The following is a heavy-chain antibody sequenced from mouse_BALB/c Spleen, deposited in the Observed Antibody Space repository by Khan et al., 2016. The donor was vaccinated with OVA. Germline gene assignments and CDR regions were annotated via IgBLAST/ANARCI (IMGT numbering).Heavy chain of an antibody. Sequence: QMQLEESGPGLVAPSQSLSITCNVSGFSVTRYTIHWIRQAPGKGLEWLGMIWGGGGTDNNPNLKYRLSISKDNSKCQVFLKLTSLHTDDSAMYYCARAYYRYDGYYAIDYWGQGTSVTVSS. CDR1: GFSVTRYT. CDR3: ARAYYRYDGYYAIDY. CDR2: IWGGGGT. D-gene: IGHD2-14*01. J-gene: IGHJ4*01. V-gene: IGHV2-6-4*01.